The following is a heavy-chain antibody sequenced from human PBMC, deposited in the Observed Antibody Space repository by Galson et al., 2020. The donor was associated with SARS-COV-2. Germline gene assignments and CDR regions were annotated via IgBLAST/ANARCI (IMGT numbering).Heavy chain of an antibody. D-gene: IGHD3-22*01. Sequence: SETLSLTCAVSRYSISTTNYWGWVRQPPGKGLEWIGSIYPSGSTYYNPSLKSRVTISVDTSKNQFSLRLDSVTAADTALYYCARQGVNMIVLVTVPGWYFDLWCRGTLVTVSS. V-gene: IGHV4-38-2*01. J-gene: IGHJ2*01. CDR2: IYPSGST. CDR3: ARQGVNMIVLVTVPGWYFDL. CDR1: RYSISTTNY.